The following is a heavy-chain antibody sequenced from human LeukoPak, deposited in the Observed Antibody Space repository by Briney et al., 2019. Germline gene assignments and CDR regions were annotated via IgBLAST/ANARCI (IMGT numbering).Heavy chain of an antibody. Sequence: PSETLSLTCAVYGGSFSGYYWSWIRQPPGKGLEWIGEINHSGSTNYNPSLKSRVTISVDTSKNQFSLKLSSVTAADTAVYYCARGIGYSSPAWDWFDPWGQGTLVTVSS. J-gene: IGHJ5*02. D-gene: IGHD6-13*01. V-gene: IGHV4-34*01. CDR1: GGSFSGYY. CDR3: ARGIGYSSPAWDWFDP. CDR2: INHSGST.